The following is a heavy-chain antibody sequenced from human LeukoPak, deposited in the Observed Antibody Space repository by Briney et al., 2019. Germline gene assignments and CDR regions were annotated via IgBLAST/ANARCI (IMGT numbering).Heavy chain of an antibody. CDR3: ARSRAFNSGAFDP. J-gene: IGHJ5*02. Sequence: SETLSLTCTVSGASVSSASYWTWIRQPPGKGVEWIAHIYNGVNTNYDPSLKSRVTISVDTSKNQFSLRLNSVTAADTAVYYCARSRAFNSGAFDPWGQGSLVTVSS. V-gene: IGHV4-61*01. CDR2: IYNGVNT. D-gene: IGHD1-26*01. CDR1: GASVSSASY.